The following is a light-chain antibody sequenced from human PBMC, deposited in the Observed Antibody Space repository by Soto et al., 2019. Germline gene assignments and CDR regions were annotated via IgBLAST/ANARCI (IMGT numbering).Light chain of an antibody. J-gene: IGKJ3*01. CDR1: QSINKNY. Sequence: EIVLTQSPGTLSLSPGERATLSCRASQSINKNYFAWYQQKPGKCPRLLIYGISSRATGIPDRFSVSGSGTDFTHTISRLEPEDFAEYYCQQYGPTPFTFGPGTKVHIK. CDR3: QQYGPTPFT. V-gene: IGKV3-20*01. CDR2: GIS.